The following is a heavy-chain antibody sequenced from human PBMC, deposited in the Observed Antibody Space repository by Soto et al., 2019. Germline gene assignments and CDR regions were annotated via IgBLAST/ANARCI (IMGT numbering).Heavy chain of an antibody. CDR2: FDPEDGDT. CDR3: ATGFYGSWSYYPFDY. D-gene: IGHD3-10*01. V-gene: IGHV1-24*01. J-gene: IGHJ4*02. Sequence: QVQLVQSGAEVKKPGASGKVSCKVSGYTLTELSMHWVRQAPGKGREWMGGFDPEDGDTIYAQKFQGRVTMTEDTSTDTAYMELSSLRSEDTAVYYCATGFYGSWSYYPFDYWGQGTLVTVSS. CDR1: GYTLTELS.